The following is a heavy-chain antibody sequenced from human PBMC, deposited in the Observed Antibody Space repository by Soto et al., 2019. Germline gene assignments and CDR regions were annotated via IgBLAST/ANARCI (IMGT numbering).Heavy chain of an antibody. D-gene: IGHD2-8*01. Sequence: QVQLVESGGGVVQPGGSLTLSCAASGFTFSSYGMHWVRQAPGKGLEWVAVMSYDGNNKYYADSVKGRFTVSRDNSRNTQFLQMNSLRVEDTAVYYCAKGFISGGYCANGICYHFDYWGQETPVTVSS. J-gene: IGHJ4*02. V-gene: IGHV3-30*18. CDR3: AKGFISGGYCANGICYHFDY. CDR2: MSYDGNNK. CDR1: GFTFSSYG.